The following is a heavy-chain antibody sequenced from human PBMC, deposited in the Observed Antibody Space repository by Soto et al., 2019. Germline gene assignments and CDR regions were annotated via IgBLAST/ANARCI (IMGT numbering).Heavy chain of an antibody. V-gene: IGHV3-30*04. CDR2: ISVDGSEK. D-gene: IGHD5-12*01. Sequence: QVQLVESGGGVVQPGASRRLSCVASGFRFSGFAMHWVRQAPGKGLEWVAVISVDGSEKFYVDSVKGRFSISRDDFHSTVFLQMGSLRPDDRGVYYCARDLGGYVHLWDKSNYWGQGTLRNVSS. CDR1: GFRFSGFA. J-gene: IGHJ4*02. CDR3: ARDLGGYVHLWDKSNY.